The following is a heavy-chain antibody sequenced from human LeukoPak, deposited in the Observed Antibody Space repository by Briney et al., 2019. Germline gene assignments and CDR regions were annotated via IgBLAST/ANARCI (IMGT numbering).Heavy chain of an antibody. V-gene: IGHV1-69*04. D-gene: IGHD3-9*01. Sequence: ASVKVSCKASGGTFSSYAIIWVRQVPGQGLEWMGRIIPILGIANYAQKFQGRVTITADKSTSTAYMELSSLRSEDTAVYYCARQGYFDWYLFDYWGQGTLVTVSS. J-gene: IGHJ4*02. CDR3: ARQGYFDWYLFDY. CDR1: GGTFSSYA. CDR2: IIPILGIA.